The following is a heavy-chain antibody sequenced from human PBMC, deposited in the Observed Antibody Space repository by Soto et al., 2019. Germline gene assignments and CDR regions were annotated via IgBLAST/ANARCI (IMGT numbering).Heavy chain of an antibody. V-gene: IGHV3-23*01. J-gene: IGHJ1*01. Sequence: PGGSLRLSCAASGFTFSSYAMSWVRQAPGKGLEWVSAISGSGGSTYYADSVKGRFTISRDNSKNTLYLQMNSLRAEDTAVYYCAKDLALGWPEDEYFQHWGQGTRVTVAS. CDR2: ISGSGGST. CDR3: AKDLALGWPEDEYFQH. CDR1: GFTFSSYA. D-gene: IGHD7-27*01.